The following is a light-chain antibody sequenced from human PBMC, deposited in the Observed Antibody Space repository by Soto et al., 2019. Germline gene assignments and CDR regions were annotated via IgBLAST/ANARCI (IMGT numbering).Light chain of an antibody. J-gene: IGKJ4*01. Sequence: MVTQSPLSLPVTLGQPASISCRSSESLVYTDGETYLSWFQQRPGQSPRRLIYHVSNRDSGVPDRFSGSGSGTDFTLKISRVEAEDVGVYYCMQAKAWPLTFGGGTKVDIK. CDR3: MQAKAWPLT. CDR1: ESLVYTDGETY. V-gene: IGKV2-30*01. CDR2: HVS.